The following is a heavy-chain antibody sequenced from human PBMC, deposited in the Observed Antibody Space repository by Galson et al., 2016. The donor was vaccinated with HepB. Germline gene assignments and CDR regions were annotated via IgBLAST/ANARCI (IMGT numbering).Heavy chain of an antibody. CDR2: IYYSGST. CDR3: ASDATVGWFDP. J-gene: IGHJ5*02. D-gene: IGHD1-26*01. Sequence: SETLSLTCTVSGGSINSDNYYWGWIRQPPGKGLDWIGNIYYSGSTYYNPSFKSRVTISVDTAKNQISLQLRSVTAADTAVYYCASDATVGWFDPWGQGTLVAVSS. CDR1: GGSINSDNYY. V-gene: IGHV4-39*01.